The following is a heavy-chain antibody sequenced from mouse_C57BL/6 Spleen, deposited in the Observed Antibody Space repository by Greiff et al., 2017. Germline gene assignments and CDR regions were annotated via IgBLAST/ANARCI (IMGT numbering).Heavy chain of an antibody. CDR3: ARGNWDWYFDV. D-gene: IGHD4-1*01. Sequence: EVMLVESGGGLVKPGGSLKLSCAASGFTFSDYGMHWVRQAPEKGLEWVAYISSGSSTIYYADTVKGRFTISRDNAKNTLFLQMTSLRSEDTAMDYCARGNWDWYFDVWGTGTTVTVSS. V-gene: IGHV5-17*01. CDR2: ISSGSSTI. CDR1: GFTFSDYG. J-gene: IGHJ1*03.